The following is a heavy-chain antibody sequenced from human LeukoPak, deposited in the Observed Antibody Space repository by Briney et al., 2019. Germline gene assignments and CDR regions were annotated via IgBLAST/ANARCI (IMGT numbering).Heavy chain of an antibody. Sequence: ASVKVSCKASGYTFTSYGITWVRQAPGQGLEWMGWISGYNGNTNYAQKLQGRVTMTTDTSTSTAYMELSSLRSEDTAVYYCARSYGGNSADAFDIWGQGTMVTVSS. V-gene: IGHV1-18*01. D-gene: IGHD4-23*01. CDR2: ISGYNGNT. J-gene: IGHJ3*02. CDR1: GYTFTSYG. CDR3: ARSYGGNSADAFDI.